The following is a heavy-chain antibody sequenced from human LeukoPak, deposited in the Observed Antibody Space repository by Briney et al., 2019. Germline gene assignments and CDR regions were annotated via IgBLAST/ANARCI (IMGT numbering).Heavy chain of an antibody. CDR1: GYSFTSYW. D-gene: IGHD2-15*01. CDR3: ARSQGYCSGGSCLQGDWFDP. V-gene: IGHV5-51*01. J-gene: IGHJ5*02. CDR2: IYPGDSDT. Sequence: GESLKISCKGSGYSFTSYWIGWVRRMPGKGLEWMGIIYPGDSDTRYSPSFQGQVTISADKSIRTAYLQWGSLKASDTAMYYCARSQGYCSGGSCLQGDWFDPWGQGTLVTVSS.